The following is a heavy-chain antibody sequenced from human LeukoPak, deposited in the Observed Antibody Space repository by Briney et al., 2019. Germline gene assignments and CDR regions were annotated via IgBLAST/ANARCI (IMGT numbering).Heavy chain of an antibody. V-gene: IGHV3-30*02. CDR2: IRYDGSNK. Sequence: GGSLRLSCAASGFTFSSYGMHWVRQAPGKWLEWVAFIRYDGSNKYYADSVKGRFTISRDNSKNTLYLQMNSLRAEDTAVYYCAKDHDDSSGYYEYFQHWGQGTLVTVSS. D-gene: IGHD3-22*01. CDR3: AKDHDDSSGYYEYFQH. J-gene: IGHJ1*01. CDR1: GFTFSSYG.